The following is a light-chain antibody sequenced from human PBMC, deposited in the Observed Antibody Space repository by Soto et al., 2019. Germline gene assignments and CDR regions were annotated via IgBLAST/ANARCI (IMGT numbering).Light chain of an antibody. Sequence: QSVLTQPASVSGSPGQSITISCTGTSSDVGGYNYVSWYQQHPGKAPKLMIYDVSNRPSGVSNRFSGSKSGNTASLTISGLQAEDEADYYCSSYTSSGTLDYVFGTGTKVTVL. CDR2: DVS. CDR3: SSYTSSGTLDYV. J-gene: IGLJ1*01. V-gene: IGLV2-14*01. CDR1: SSDVGGYNY.